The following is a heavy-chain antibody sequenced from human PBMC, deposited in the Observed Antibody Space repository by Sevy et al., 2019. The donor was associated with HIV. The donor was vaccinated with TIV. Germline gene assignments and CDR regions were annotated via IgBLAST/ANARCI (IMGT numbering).Heavy chain of an antibody. Sequence: GGSLRLSCAISGFTVNDKYIIWVRQAPGKGLEWISVIFSSGSTYYADSAKGRFTISRDNSKNTVDLQMNSVRAEDTTVYYCVSLFLSYRSGWSYFDYWGQGTLVTVSS. V-gene: IGHV3-66*02. D-gene: IGHD6-19*01. CDR2: IFSSGST. CDR1: GFTVNDKY. J-gene: IGHJ4*02. CDR3: VSLFLSYRSGWSYFDY.